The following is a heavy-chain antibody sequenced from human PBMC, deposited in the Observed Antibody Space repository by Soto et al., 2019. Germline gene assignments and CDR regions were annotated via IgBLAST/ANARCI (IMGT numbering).Heavy chain of an antibody. CDR2: VSSDGYTT. D-gene: IGHD6-6*01. Sequence: QVQLVESGGGLVQPGRSLRLSCAASGFTFSNYGIHWVRQTPGKGLEWVAVVSSDGYTTYYGDSVKGRFTISRDNSKNTLYLQMNILRTDDTAVYYCAKEPTIAAINFDYWGQGTLVTVSS. CDR3: AKEPTIAAINFDY. CDR1: GFTFSNYG. J-gene: IGHJ4*02. V-gene: IGHV3-30*18.